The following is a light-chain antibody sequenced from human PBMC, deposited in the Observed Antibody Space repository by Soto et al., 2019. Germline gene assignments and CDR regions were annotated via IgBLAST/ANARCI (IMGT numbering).Light chain of an antibody. CDR1: GGYGY. CDR3: SSYTSSTPFXV. J-gene: IGLJ1*01. Sequence: GGYGYVSWCGQHPGQAPQLTIYDVYNRPSGVSHRFSGSKSGDTASLTISGLQAEDEADYYCSSYTSSTPFXVFG. CDR2: DVY. V-gene: IGLV2-14*03.